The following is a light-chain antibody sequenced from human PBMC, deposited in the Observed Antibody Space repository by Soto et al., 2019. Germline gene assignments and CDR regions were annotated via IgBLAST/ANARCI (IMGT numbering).Light chain of an antibody. CDR3: QEYDNWPLYT. CDR1: QSVNSN. J-gene: IGKJ2*01. CDR2: GAS. Sequence: EIVMTQSPATLSVSPGERATLSCRASQSVNSNLAWYQQKPGQAPRLLIYGASTRATGIPARFSGSGSGTEFTLTISSLQSEDFAVYSCQEYDNWPLYTFGQGTKVEIK. V-gene: IGKV3-15*01.